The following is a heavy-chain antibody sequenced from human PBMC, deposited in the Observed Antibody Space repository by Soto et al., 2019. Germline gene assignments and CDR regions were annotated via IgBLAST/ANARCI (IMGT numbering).Heavy chain of an antibody. CDR3: ASGWVGATAYNWFDP. CDR2: IIPIFGTA. J-gene: IGHJ5*02. Sequence: QVQLVQSGAEVKKPGSSVKVSCKASGGTFSSYAISWVRQAPGQGLEWMGGIIPIFGTANYAQQFQGRVTITADESTSTAYMVLGSLRSEDTAVYYCASGWVGATAYNWFDPWGQGSLVTVSS. D-gene: IGHD1-26*01. CDR1: GGTFSSYA. V-gene: IGHV1-69*01.